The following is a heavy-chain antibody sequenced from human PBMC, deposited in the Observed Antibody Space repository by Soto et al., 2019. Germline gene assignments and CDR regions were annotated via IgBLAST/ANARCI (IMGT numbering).Heavy chain of an antibody. Sequence: SETLSLTCSVSTGSMRTYYWTWIRQSPGKGLEWIGQISHTGRTKYNPSLESRVTISVDTSRKQFSLKLTSVTAADTALYYCARDDTTGLFDFWGQGTLGTVSS. CDR3: ARDDTTGLFDF. CDR2: ISHTGRT. CDR1: TGSMRTYY. J-gene: IGHJ4*02. D-gene: IGHD4-17*01. V-gene: IGHV4-59*01.